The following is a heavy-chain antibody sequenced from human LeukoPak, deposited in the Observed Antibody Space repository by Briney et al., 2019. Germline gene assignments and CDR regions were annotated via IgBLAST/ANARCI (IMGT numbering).Heavy chain of an antibody. CDR3: ARVGGCNYYGSGSYFDY. J-gene: IGHJ4*02. Sequence: PSETLSLTCTVSGGSISSYYWSWIRQPPGKGLEWIGYIYYSGSTNYNPSLKSRVTISVDTSKNQSSLKLSSVTAADTAVYYCARVGGCNYYGSGSYFDYWGQGTLVTVSS. D-gene: IGHD3-10*01. V-gene: IGHV4-59*01. CDR1: GGSISSYY. CDR2: IYYSGST.